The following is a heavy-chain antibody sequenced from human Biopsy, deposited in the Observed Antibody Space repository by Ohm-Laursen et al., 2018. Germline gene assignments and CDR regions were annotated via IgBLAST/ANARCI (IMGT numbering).Heavy chain of an antibody. CDR1: GYTFGNYG. CDR3: ARDRNRWDIAAVIGAHYNEYYYPLDV. D-gene: IGHD2-21*01. J-gene: IGHJ6*02. CDR2: ISACHTNDT. Sequence: GASVKVSCKASGYTFGNYGVTWVRQAPGQGLEWLGWISACHTNDTNYEEKLQGRVTMTADTSTKIAYEELRSLRSDDTAIYYCARDRNRWDIAAVIGAHYNEYYYPLDVWGQGATVTVSS. V-gene: IGHV1-18*01.